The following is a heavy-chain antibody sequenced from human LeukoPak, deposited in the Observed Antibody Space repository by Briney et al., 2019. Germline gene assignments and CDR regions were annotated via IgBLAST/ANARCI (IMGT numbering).Heavy chain of an antibody. D-gene: IGHD6-13*01. CDR2: IYYSDNT. Sequence: PSETLSLTCAVSGDSICNYYWSWIRQPPGKGLGWIGYIYYSDNTDYNPSLKSRVSISVDTSKNQFSLKLSSVTAADTAVYYCARHVGNSWYVAFDIWGQGTLVTVSS. V-gene: IGHV4-59*08. CDR3: ARHVGNSWYVAFDI. CDR1: GDSICNYY. J-gene: IGHJ3*02.